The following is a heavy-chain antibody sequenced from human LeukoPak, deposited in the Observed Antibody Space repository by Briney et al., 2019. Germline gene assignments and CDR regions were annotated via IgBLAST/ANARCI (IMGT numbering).Heavy chain of an antibody. CDR1: GYTFTSYA. CDR3: ARANYALDAFDI. J-gene: IGHJ3*02. Sequence: ASVKVSCKASGYTFTSYAMHWVRQAPGQGLEWMGWINPNSGGTNYAQKFQGRVIMTRDTSTSTAYMGLSRLRSDDTAVYYCARANYALDAFDIWGQGTMVTVSS. D-gene: IGHD5-24*01. CDR2: INPNSGGT. V-gene: IGHV1-2*02.